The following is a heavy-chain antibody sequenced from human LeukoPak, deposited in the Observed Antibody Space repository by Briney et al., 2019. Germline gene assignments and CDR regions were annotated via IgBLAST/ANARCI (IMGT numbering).Heavy chain of an antibody. V-gene: IGHV4-31*03. D-gene: IGHD3-3*01. CDR1: GGSISSGGYY. CDR3: ARGFYDFWSGPRFDP. CDR2: IYYSGST. J-gene: IGHJ5*02. Sequence: PSQTLSLTCTVSGGSISSGGYYWSWIRQHPGKGLEWIGYIYYSGSTYYNPSLKSRVTISVDTSKNQFSLKLSSVTAADTAVYYCARGFYDFWSGPRFDPWGQGTLVTVSS.